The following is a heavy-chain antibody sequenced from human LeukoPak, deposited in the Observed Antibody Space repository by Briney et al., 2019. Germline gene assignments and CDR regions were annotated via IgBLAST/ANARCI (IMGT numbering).Heavy chain of an antibody. V-gene: IGHV4-39*01. D-gene: IGHD3-9*01. CDR2: IYYSGST. CDR1: GGSISSSSYY. J-gene: IGHJ4*02. CDR3: ARQPYDILTGYYSYYFDY. Sequence: SQTLSLTCTVSGGSISSSSYYWGWIRQPPGKGLEWIGSIYYSGSTYYNPSLKSRVTISLDTSKNQFSLKLSSVTAADTAVYYCARQPYDILTGYYSYYFDYWGQGTLVSVSS.